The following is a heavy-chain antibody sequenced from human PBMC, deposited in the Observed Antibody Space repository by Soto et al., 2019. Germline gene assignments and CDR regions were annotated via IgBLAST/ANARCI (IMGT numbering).Heavy chain of an antibody. V-gene: IGHV3-23*01. CDR3: AKDVVVVRHYYFDY. CDR1: GFTFSSYA. Sequence: GGSLRLSCASSGFTFSSYAMSWVRQAPGKGLEWVSAISGSGGSTYYADSVKGRFTISRDNSKNTLYLQMNSLRAEDTAVYYCAKDVVVVRHYYFDYWGQGTLVTVSS. CDR2: ISGSGGST. J-gene: IGHJ4*02. D-gene: IGHD2-15*01.